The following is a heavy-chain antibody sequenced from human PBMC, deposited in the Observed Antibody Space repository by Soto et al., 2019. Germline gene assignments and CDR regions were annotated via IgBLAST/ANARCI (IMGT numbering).Heavy chain of an antibody. J-gene: IGHJ6*02. CDR1: GFTVSTNY. D-gene: IGHD2-15*01. CDR2: IYSSGVT. CDR3: AREQPPALYFGVDV. Sequence: QLVDSGGGLVQPGGSLRLSCAASGFTVSTNYMSWVRQAPGKGLEWVSVIYSSGVTYYADSVRGRFTISRDNSKNTIYLQMDSLRAEDTAVYFCAREQPPALYFGVDVWGQGTTVSVSS. V-gene: IGHV3-66*01.